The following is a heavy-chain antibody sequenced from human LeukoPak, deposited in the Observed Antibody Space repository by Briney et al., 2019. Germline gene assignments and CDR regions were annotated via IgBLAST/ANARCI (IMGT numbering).Heavy chain of an antibody. Sequence: GGSLRLSCTASGFTFGDYAMSWFRQAPGKGLEWVGFIRSKAYGGTTEYAASVKGRFTISRDNSKNTLYLQMNSLRAEDTAVYYCAKDLPPYMIVVVITYDYWGQGTLVTVSS. D-gene: IGHD3-22*01. V-gene: IGHV3-49*03. CDR2: IRSKAYGGTT. CDR1: GFTFGDYA. CDR3: AKDLPPYMIVVVITYDY. J-gene: IGHJ4*02.